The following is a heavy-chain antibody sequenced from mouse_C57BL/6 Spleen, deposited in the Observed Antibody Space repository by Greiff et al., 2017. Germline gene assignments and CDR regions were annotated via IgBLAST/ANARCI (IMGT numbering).Heavy chain of an antibody. CDR1: GYSFTDYN. V-gene: IGHV1-39*01. D-gene: IGHD2-5*01. Sequence: EVQLQESGPELVKPGASVKISCKASGYSFTDYNMNWVKQSNGKSLEWIGVINPNYGTTSYNQKFKGKATLTVDQSSSTAYMQLNSLTSEDSAVYYCVLYSNYEAWFAYWGQGTLVTVSA. J-gene: IGHJ3*01. CDR2: INPNYGTT. CDR3: VLYSNYEAWFAY.